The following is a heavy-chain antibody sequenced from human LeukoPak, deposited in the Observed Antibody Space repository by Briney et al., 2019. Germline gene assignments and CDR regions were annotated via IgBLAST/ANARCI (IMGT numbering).Heavy chain of an antibody. Sequence: GGSLRLSCATSGFTFSGSTIHWVRQAPGKGLEWIGHIRSKADSYVTIYGASVKGRFTISRDDSKNTAYLHMNSLKTEDTAVYYCVGDGHSNTGMNYWGQGTLVTVSS. CDR1: GFTFSGST. CDR3: VGDGHSNTGMNY. D-gene: IGHD2/OR15-2a*01. V-gene: IGHV3-73*01. CDR2: IRSKADSYVT. J-gene: IGHJ4*02.